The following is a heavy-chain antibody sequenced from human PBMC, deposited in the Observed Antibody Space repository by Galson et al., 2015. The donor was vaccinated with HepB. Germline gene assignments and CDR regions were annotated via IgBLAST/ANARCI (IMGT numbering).Heavy chain of an antibody. CDR3: AREGSTMVQLDP. CDR2: INAGNGNT. V-gene: IGHV1-3*01. CDR1: GYTFTSYA. J-gene: IGHJ5*02. Sequence: SVKVSCKASGYTFTSYAMHWVRQAPGQRLEWMGWINAGNGNTKYSQKFQGRVTITRDTSASTAYMELSSLRSEDTAVYYCAREGSTMVQLDPWGQGTLVTVSS. D-gene: IGHD3-10*01.